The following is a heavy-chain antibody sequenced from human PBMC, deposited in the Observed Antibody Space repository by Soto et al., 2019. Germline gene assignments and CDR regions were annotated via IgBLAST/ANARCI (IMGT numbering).Heavy chain of an antibody. CDR1: GFTFTSYA. Sequence: EVQILESGGGLVQPGGSLRLSCVASGFTFTSYAMSWVRQTPGKGLEWVSSISGPGDRTYYADSVKGRRTISIHISKNTVYRQMYSRSADDPALYYGDRDTDYGDYPRWCDPWGQGTMVTVYS. J-gene: IGHJ5*02. CDR3: DRDTDYGDYPRWCDP. D-gene: IGHD4-17*01. V-gene: IGHV3-23*01. CDR2: ISGPGDRT.